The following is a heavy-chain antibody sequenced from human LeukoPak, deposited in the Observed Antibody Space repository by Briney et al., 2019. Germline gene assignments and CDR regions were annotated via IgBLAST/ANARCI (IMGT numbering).Heavy chain of an antibody. Sequence: SETLSLTCAVYGGSFSGYYWSWIRQPPGKGLEWIGEINHSGSTNYNPSLKSRVTISVDTSKNQFSLKLSSVTAADTAVYYCARPGGGLGYNWFDPWGQGTLVTVSS. CDR1: GGSFSGYY. V-gene: IGHV4-34*01. CDR2: INHSGST. D-gene: IGHD3/OR15-3a*01. CDR3: ARPGGGLGYNWFDP. J-gene: IGHJ5*02.